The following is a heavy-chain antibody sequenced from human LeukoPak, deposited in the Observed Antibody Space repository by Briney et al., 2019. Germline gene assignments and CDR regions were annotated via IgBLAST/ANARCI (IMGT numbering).Heavy chain of an antibody. CDR2: IHYSGST. D-gene: IGHD6-19*01. V-gene: IGHV4-39*01. J-gene: IGHJ4*02. CDR1: GGSTSSSSNY. CDR3: ARRGYSSGWYRFDY. Sequence: SETLSLTCTVSGGSTSSSSNYWGWLRQPPGTGLEWIGSIHYSGSTYYNPSLKSRVTISVDTSKNQFSLKLSSVTAADTAVYYCARRGYSSGWYRFDYWGQGTLVTVSS.